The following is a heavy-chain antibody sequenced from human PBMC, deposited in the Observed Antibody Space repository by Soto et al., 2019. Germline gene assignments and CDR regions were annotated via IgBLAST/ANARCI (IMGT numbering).Heavy chain of an antibody. J-gene: IGHJ4*02. D-gene: IGHD6-19*01. Sequence: SETLSLTCTVSGGSISSSSYYWGWIRQPPGKGLEWIGSIYYSGSTYYNPSLKSRVTISVDTSKNQFSLKLSSVTAADTAVYYCARHPFVYPVAGTSFDYWGQGTLVTVSS. CDR2: IYYSGST. V-gene: IGHV4-39*01. CDR3: ARHPFVYPVAGTSFDY. CDR1: GGSISSSSYY.